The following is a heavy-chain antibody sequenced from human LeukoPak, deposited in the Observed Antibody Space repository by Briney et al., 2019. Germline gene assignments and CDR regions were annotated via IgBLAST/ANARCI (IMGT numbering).Heavy chain of an antibody. D-gene: IGHD6-19*01. J-gene: IGHJ4*02. CDR3: ARGHRDSVGWYHVDF. V-gene: IGHV1-2*02. Sequence: ASVKVSCKASGYTFTDYLMHWVRQAPGQGLEWMGWINPNSGGTNSAQKFQGRVTMTRDTPISTAYMELTSLISDDTAVYYCARGHRDSVGWYHVDFWGQGTLVTVSS. CDR1: GYTFTDYL. CDR2: INPNSGGT.